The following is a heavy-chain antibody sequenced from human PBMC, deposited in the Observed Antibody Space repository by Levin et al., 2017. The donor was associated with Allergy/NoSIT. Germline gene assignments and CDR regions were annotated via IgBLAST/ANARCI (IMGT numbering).Heavy chain of an antibody. CDR1: GFTFSSYA. CDR2: ISGSGGST. D-gene: IGHD3-16*02. Sequence: PGGSLRLSCAASGFTFSSYAMSWVRQAPGKGLEWVSAISGSGGSTYYADSVKGRFTISRDNSKNTLYLQMNSLRAEDTAVYYCAKDHYDYVWGSDRSSQSVDYWGQGTLVTVSS. CDR3: AKDHYDYVWGSDRSSQSVDY. V-gene: IGHV3-23*01. J-gene: IGHJ4*02.